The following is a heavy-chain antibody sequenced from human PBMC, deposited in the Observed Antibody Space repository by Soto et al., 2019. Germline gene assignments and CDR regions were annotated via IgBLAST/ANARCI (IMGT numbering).Heavy chain of an antibody. V-gene: IGHV3-15*01. J-gene: IGHJ4*02. CDR2: IKSKTDGGTT. D-gene: IGHD3-3*01. CDR3: TTDAGGLRFLEWFPFDY. CDR1: GVTFSNAW. Sequence: GGSLRLSCAASGVTFSNAWMSWVRQAPGKGLEWVGRIKSKTDGGTTDYAAPVKGRFTISRDDSKNTLYLQMNSLKTEDTAVYYCTTDAGGLRFLEWFPFDYWGQGTLVTVSS.